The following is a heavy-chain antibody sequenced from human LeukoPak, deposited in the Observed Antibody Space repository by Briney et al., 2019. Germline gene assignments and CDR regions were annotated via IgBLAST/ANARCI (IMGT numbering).Heavy chain of an antibody. Sequence: ASVKVSCKVSGYTLTELSMHWVRQAPGKGLEWMGGFDPEDGETIYAQKFQGRVTMTEDTSTDTAYMELSSLRSEDTAVYYCAIAPRYYSSGYYYEGRAFDYWGQGTLVTVSS. CDR1: GYTLTELS. CDR2: FDPEDGET. D-gene: IGHD3-22*01. J-gene: IGHJ4*02. V-gene: IGHV1-24*01. CDR3: AIAPRYYSSGYYYEGRAFDY.